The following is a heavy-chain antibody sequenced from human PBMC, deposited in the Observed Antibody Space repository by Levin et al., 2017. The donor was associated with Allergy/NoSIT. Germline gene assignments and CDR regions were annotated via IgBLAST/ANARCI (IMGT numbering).Heavy chain of an antibody. V-gene: IGHV2-5*02. CDR1: GFSLTSREVA. D-gene: IGHD3/OR15-3a*01. Sequence: SGPTLVKPTQTLTLTCSVSGFSLTSREVAVGWIRQPPGKALEWLAVISWDDDKRYSPSLKTRLTITKDTSKNQVVLTMTNMTPEDSGTYYCARYSDCWSLYYHRSADVWGQGTTVTVSS. J-gene: IGHJ6*02. CDR3: ARYSDCWSLYYHRSADV. CDR2: ISWDDDK.